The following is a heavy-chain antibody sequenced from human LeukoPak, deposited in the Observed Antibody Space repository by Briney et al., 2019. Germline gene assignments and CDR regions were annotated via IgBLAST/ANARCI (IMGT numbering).Heavy chain of an antibody. Sequence: PSETLSPTCTVSGGSISNYYWSWIRQPPGKGLEWIGYIYYSGTTNYNPSLKSRVTISVDTSNNQFSLRLSSVTAADTAVYYCARHGSYWDFDYWGQGTLVTVSS. CDR3: ARHGSYWDFDY. V-gene: IGHV4-59*08. J-gene: IGHJ4*02. D-gene: IGHD1-26*01. CDR1: GGSISNYY. CDR2: IYYSGTT.